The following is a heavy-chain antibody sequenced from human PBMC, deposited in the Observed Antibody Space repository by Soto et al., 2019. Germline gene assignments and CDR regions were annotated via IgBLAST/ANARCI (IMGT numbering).Heavy chain of an antibody. Sequence: GGSLRLSCAASGFKFSIYGMHWVRQAPGKGLEWVAVISSDGSSKYYGDSVRGRFTISRDNSKNTLFLEMNSLRSEDTAVYYCAKDRGLAESGRWSHYYYGMDVWGQGTTVTVSS. CDR1: GFKFSIYG. D-gene: IGHD1-26*01. V-gene: IGHV3-30*18. J-gene: IGHJ6*02. CDR2: ISSDGSSK. CDR3: AKDRGLAESGRWSHYYYGMDV.